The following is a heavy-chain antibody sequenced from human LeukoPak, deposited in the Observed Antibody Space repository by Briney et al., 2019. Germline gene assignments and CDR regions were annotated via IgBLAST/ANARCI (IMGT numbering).Heavy chain of an antibody. Sequence: SETLSLTCTVSGGSITSYYWSWIRQPAGKGLEWIGYIYYSGSTNYNPSLKSRVTISVDTSKNQFSLKLSSVTAADTAVYYCARSILYSSGLDYWGQGTLVTVSS. D-gene: IGHD6-19*01. V-gene: IGHV4-59*01. J-gene: IGHJ4*02. CDR3: ARSILYSSGLDY. CDR2: IYYSGST. CDR1: GGSITSYY.